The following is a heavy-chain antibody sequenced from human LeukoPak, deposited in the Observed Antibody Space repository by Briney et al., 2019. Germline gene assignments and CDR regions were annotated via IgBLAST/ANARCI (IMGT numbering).Heavy chain of an antibody. J-gene: IGHJ5*02. D-gene: IGHD4-17*01. V-gene: IGHV3-30-3*01. Sequence: GRSLRLSCAASGFTFSSYAMHWVRQAPGKGLEWVAVISYDGSNKYYADSVKGRFTISRDNSKNTLYLQMNSLRAEDTAVYYCAKELYGDHNGNWFDPWGQGTLVTVSS. CDR2: ISYDGSNK. CDR3: AKELYGDHNGNWFDP. CDR1: GFTFSSYA.